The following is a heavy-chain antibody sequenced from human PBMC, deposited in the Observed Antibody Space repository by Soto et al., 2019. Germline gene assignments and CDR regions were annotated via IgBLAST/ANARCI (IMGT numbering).Heavy chain of an antibody. D-gene: IGHD5-18*01. J-gene: IGHJ6*02. V-gene: IGHV3-74*01. Sequence: EVQLVESGGGLVQPGGSLRLSCAASGFTFSSYWMHWVRQAPGKGLVWVSRINSDGSSTSYADSVKGRFTISRDNAKNTLYLQMNSLRAEDTAVYYCARDPFIIQLWSIANYGMDVWGQGTTVTVSS. CDR1: GFTFSSYW. CDR2: INSDGSST. CDR3: ARDPFIIQLWSIANYGMDV.